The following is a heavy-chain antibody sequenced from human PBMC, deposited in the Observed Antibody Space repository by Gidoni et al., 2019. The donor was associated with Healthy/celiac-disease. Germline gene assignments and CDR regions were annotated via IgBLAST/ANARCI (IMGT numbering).Heavy chain of an antibody. D-gene: IGHD6-13*01. CDR3: ARTGIAAAFDY. CDR1: GGSFSGYY. V-gene: IGHV4-34*01. J-gene: IGHJ4*02. CDR2: INHSGST. Sequence: QVQLQKWGAGLLKPSETLSLTCAAYGGSFSGYYWSWIRQPPGKGLEWIGEINHSGSTNYNPSLKSRVTISVDTSKNQFSLKLSSVTAADTAVYYCARTGIAAAFDYWGQGTLVTVSS.